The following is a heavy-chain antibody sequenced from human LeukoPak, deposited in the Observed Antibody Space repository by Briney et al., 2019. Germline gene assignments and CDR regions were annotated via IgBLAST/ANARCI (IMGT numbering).Heavy chain of an antibody. CDR1: GFTFSSYG. V-gene: IGHV3-9*01. Sequence: PGGSLRLSCAASGFTFSSYGMHWVRQAPGKGLEWVSGISWNSGSIGYADSVKGRFTISRDNAKNSLYLQMNSLRAEDTALYYCAKDVSGDFDWSILDYWGQGTLVTVSS. D-gene: IGHD3-9*01. J-gene: IGHJ4*02. CDR2: ISWNSGSI. CDR3: AKDVSGDFDWSILDY.